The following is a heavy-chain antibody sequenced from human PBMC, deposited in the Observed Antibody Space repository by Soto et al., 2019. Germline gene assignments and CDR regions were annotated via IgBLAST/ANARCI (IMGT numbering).Heavy chain of an antibody. Sequence: SQTLSLTCTVSGGSISSYYWSWIRQPPGKGLEWIGYIYYSGSTNHNPSLKSRVTISVDTSKNQFSLKLSSVTAADTAVYYCARVPPYCSSTSCYGGYFDYWGQGTLVTVSS. CDR1: GGSISSYY. V-gene: IGHV4-59*01. CDR2: IYYSGST. J-gene: IGHJ4*02. D-gene: IGHD2-2*01. CDR3: ARVPPYCSSTSCYGGYFDY.